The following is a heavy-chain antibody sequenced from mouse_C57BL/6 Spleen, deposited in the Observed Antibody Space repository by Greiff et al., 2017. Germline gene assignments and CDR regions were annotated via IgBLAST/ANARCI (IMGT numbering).Heavy chain of an antibody. CDR1: GYTFTGYW. V-gene: IGHV1-9*01. Sequence: QVQLQQSGAELMKPGASVKLSCKATGYTFTGYWIEWVKQRPGHGLEWIGEILPGSGSTNYNEKFKGKATFTADTSSNTAYMQLSSLSTEDSDICNCAIFLYDYGTGYWGQGTLVTVAA. J-gene: IGHJ3*01. D-gene: IGHD2-4*01. CDR3: AIFLYDYGTGY. CDR2: ILPGSGST.